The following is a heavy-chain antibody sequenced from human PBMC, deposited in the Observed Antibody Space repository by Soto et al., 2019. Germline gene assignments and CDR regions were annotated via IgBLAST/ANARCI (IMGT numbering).Heavy chain of an antibody. CDR1: GGSISSYD. CDR3: ARSPHSSGWSIGDY. J-gene: IGHJ4*02. CDR2: IYYSGST. Sequence: SETLSLTSTVSGGSISSYDWSWIRRPPGKGLEWIGYIYYSGSTNYNPSLKSRVTISVDTSKNQFSLKLSSVTAADTAVYYCARSPHSSGWSIGDYWDQ. D-gene: IGHD6-19*01. V-gene: IGHV4-59*01.